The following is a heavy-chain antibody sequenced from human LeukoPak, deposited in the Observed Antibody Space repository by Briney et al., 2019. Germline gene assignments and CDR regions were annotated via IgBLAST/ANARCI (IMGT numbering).Heavy chain of an antibody. CDR3: ATVTPHSFRGVIINYYGMDV. Sequence: ASVKVSCKVSGYTLTELSMHWVRQAPGKGLEWMGGFDPEDGETIYAQKFQGRVTMTEDTSTDTAYMELSSLRSEDTAVYYCATVTPHSFRGVIINYYGMDVWGQGTTVTVSS. J-gene: IGHJ6*02. CDR1: GYTLTELS. V-gene: IGHV1-24*01. CDR2: FDPEDGET. D-gene: IGHD3-10*01.